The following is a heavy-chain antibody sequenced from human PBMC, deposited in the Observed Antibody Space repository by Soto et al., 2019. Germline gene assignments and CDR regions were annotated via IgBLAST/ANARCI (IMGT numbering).Heavy chain of an antibody. Sequence: QVQLQESGPGLVNPSETLSLTCTVSGGSISSSGYYWAWVRQPPGKGLEYIGSIFYSGSTYYNASLKSRVTISADMSTNQYFLMLTSVTAADTAVYYCVRHTHSPNFDFWGQGNLVTVSS. CDR1: GGSISSSGYY. CDR3: VRHTHSPNFDF. V-gene: IGHV4-39*01. J-gene: IGHJ4*02. CDR2: IFYSGST.